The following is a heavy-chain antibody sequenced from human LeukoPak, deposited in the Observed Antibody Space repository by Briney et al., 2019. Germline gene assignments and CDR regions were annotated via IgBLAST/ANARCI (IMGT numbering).Heavy chain of an antibody. V-gene: IGHV4-59*12. CDR1: GGSISSYY. D-gene: IGHD2-2*01. Sequence: PSETLSLTCTVSGGSISSYYWSWIRQPPGKGLEWIGYIYYSGSTNYNPSLKSRVTISVDTSKNQFSLKLSSVTAADTAVYYCARGGKVVPAANGAFDIWGQGTMVTASS. CDR3: ARGGKVVPAANGAFDI. CDR2: IYYSGST. J-gene: IGHJ3*02.